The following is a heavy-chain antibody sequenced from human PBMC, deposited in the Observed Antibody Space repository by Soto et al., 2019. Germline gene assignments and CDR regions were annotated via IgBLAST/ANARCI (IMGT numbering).Heavy chain of an antibody. CDR3: AKDVRYSSSWTDY. J-gene: IGHJ4*02. CDR2: ISYDGSNK. CDR1: GFTFSSYG. Sequence: QVQLVESGGGVVQPGRSLRLSCAASGFTFSSYGMHWVRQAPGKGLEWVAVISYDGSNKYYADSVKGRFTISRDNSKNTLYLQMNSLRAEDTAVYYCAKDVRYSSSWTDYWGQGTLVTVSS. D-gene: IGHD6-13*01. V-gene: IGHV3-30*18.